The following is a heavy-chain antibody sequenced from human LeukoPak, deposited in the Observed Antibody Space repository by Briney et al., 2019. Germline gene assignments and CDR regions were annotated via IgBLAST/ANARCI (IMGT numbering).Heavy chain of an antibody. Sequence: PSETLSLTCTVSGGSISSYYWSWIRQPPGKGLEWIGYIYYSGSTNYNPSLKSRVTISVDTSKNQFSLKLSSVTAADTAVYYCAREYQGVVVAAIGAFDIWGQGTMVTVSS. CDR2: IYYSGST. D-gene: IGHD2-15*01. CDR3: AREYQGVVVAAIGAFDI. V-gene: IGHV4-59*12. J-gene: IGHJ3*02. CDR1: GGSISSYY.